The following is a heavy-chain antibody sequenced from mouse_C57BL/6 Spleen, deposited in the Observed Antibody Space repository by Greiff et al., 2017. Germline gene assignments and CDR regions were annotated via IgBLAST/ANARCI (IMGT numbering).Heavy chain of an antibody. CDR2: ISSGGSYT. CDR3: ARQRGDSYYFDY. D-gene: IGHD3-3*01. J-gene: IGHJ2*01. V-gene: IGHV5-6*01. Sequence: EVQLQQSGGDLVKPGGSLKLSCAASGFTFSSYGMSWVRQTPDKRLEWVATISSGGSYTYYPDSVKGRFPISRDNAKKTLYLQMSSLKSEDTAMYYCARQRGDSYYFDYWGQGTTRTVSS. CDR1: GFTFSSYG.